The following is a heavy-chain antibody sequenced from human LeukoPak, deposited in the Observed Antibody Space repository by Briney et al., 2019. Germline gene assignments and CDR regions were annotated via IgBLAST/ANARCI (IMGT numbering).Heavy chain of an antibody. V-gene: IGHV3-23*01. CDR2: ISGRGGST. D-gene: IGHD2-21*02. Sequence: GGSLRLSCVASGFTFSSYAMNWVRQAPGKGLEWVSVISGRGGSTDFADSVKGRFTISRDNSKNTLYLQMNSLRAEDTAVYCCARKLGGSQCGGDCFFDHWGQGTLVAVSS. CDR1: GFTFSSYA. CDR3: ARKLGGSQCGGDCFFDH. J-gene: IGHJ4*02.